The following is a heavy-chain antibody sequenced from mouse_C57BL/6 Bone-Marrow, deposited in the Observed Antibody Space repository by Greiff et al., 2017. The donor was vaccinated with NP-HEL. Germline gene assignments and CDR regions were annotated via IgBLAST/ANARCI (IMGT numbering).Heavy chain of an antibody. Sequence: QVQLQQPGAGLVKPGASVKLSCKASGYTFTSYWMHWVKQRPGQGLEWIGMIHPNSGSTKYNEKFKSKATLTVDKSSSTAYMQLSSLTSEDSAVFYCGRERNYGLEYWGKGTTLTVSS. CDR2: IHPNSGST. CDR1: GYTFTSYW. J-gene: IGHJ2*01. D-gene: IGHD1-1*02. CDR3: GRERNYGLEY. V-gene: IGHV1-64*01.